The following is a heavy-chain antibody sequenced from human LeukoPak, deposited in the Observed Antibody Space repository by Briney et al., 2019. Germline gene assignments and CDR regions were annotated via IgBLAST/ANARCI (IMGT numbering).Heavy chain of an antibody. CDR3: ARGGVVVVVPLRGTTWFDP. D-gene: IGHD2-15*01. CDR1: GGSFSGYY. V-gene: IGHV4-34*01. CDR2: INHSGST. Sequence: SETLSLTCAVYGGSFSGYYWSWIRQPPGKGLEWIGEINHSGSTNYNPALKSRVTISVDTSKSQFSLKLSSVAAADTAVYYCARGGVVVVVPLRGTTWFDPWGGGRLVAV. J-gene: IGHJ5*02.